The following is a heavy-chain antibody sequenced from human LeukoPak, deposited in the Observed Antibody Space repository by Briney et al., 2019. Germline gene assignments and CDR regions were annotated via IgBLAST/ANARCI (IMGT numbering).Heavy chain of an antibody. J-gene: IGHJ5*02. CDR2: INPNSGGT. V-gene: IGHV1-2*02. CDR3: ARFGYLYDSSGYYGWFDP. CDR1: GYTFTGYY. D-gene: IGHD3-22*01. Sequence: ASVKVSCKASGYTFTGYYMHWVRQAPGQGLEWMGWINPNSGGTNYAQKFQGRVTMTRDTPISTAYMELSRLRSDDTAVYYCARFGYLYDSSGYYGWFDPWGQGTLVTVSS.